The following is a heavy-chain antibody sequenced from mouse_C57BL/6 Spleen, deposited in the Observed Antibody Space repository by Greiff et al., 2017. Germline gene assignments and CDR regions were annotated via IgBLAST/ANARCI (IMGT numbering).Heavy chain of an antibody. D-gene: IGHD1-1*01. CDR3: ARSLYGSPFAY. CDR1: GYTFTSYW. J-gene: IGHJ3*01. V-gene: IGHV1-53*01. CDR2: INPSNGGT. Sequence: VKLMESGTELVKPGASVKLSCKASGYTFTSYWMHWVKQRPGQGLEWIGNINPSNGGTNYNEKFKSKATLTVDKSSSTAYMQLSSLTSEDSAVYYCARSLYGSPFAYWGQGTLVTVSA.